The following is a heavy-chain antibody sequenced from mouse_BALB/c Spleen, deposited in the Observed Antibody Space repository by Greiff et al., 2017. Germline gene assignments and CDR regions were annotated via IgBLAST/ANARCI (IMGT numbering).Heavy chain of an antibody. CDR2: INPSNGGT. Sequence: QVQLQQPGAELVKPGASVKLSCKASGYTFTSYWMHWVKLRPGQGFEWIGEINPSNGGTNYNEKFKRKATLTVDTSSSTACMQLSSLTSEDSAVYYGTMPLCYDYDAWFAYWGQGTLVTVSA. J-gene: IGHJ3*01. CDR3: TMPLCYDYDAWFAY. V-gene: IGHV1S16*01. CDR1: GYTFTSYW. D-gene: IGHD2-4*01.